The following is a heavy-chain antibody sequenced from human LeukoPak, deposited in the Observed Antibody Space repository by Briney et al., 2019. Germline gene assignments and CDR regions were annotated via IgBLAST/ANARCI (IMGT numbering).Heavy chain of an antibody. Sequence: ASVKVSCKASGYTFTGYYMHWARQAPGQGLEWMGWINPNSGGTNYAQKFQGRVTMTRDTSISTAYMELSRLRSDDTAVYYCARARYSYGFPNWFDPWGQGTLVTVSS. J-gene: IGHJ5*02. CDR2: INPNSGGT. V-gene: IGHV1-2*02. CDR3: ARARYSYGFPNWFDP. CDR1: GYTFTGYY. D-gene: IGHD5-18*01.